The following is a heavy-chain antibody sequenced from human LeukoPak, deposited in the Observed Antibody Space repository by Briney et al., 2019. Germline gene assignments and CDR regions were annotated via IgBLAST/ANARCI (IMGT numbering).Heavy chain of an antibody. Sequence: SETLSLTCTVSGGSISSYYWSWIRQPPGKGLEWIGYIYYRGSTNYNPSLKSRVTISVDTSKNQFSLKLSSVTAADTAVYYCANATMGFDPWGQGTLVTVSS. J-gene: IGHJ5*02. D-gene: IGHD3-10*01. V-gene: IGHV4-59*01. CDR2: IYYRGST. CDR1: GGSISSYY. CDR3: ANATMGFDP.